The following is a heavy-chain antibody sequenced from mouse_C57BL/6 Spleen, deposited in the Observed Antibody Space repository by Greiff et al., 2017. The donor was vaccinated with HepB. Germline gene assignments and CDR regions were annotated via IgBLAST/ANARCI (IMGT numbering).Heavy chain of an antibody. CDR1: GYAFSSYW. J-gene: IGHJ4*01. CDR3: ARPTVVDAYAMDY. V-gene: IGHV1-80*01. Sequence: VQLQQSGAELVKPGASVKISCKASGYAFSSYWMNWVKQRPGKGLEWIGQIYPGDGDTNYNGKFKGKATLTADKSSSTAYMQLSSLTSEDSAVYFCARPTVVDAYAMDYWGQGTSVTVSS. CDR2: IYPGDGDT. D-gene: IGHD1-1*01.